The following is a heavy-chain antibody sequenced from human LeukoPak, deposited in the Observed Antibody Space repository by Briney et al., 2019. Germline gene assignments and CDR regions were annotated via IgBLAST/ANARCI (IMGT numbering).Heavy chain of an antibody. CDR1: GFTSSSNS. CDR2: ISSSSSCI. CDR3: ARGRAAAGTDLDY. V-gene: IGHV3-21*01. Sequence: GGSLRLSCAASGFTSSSNSMNWVRQAPGKGLEWVSSISSSSSCIYYADSVKGRFTVSRDNAKNSLYLQMNSLRAEDTAVYYCARGRAAAGTDLDYWGQGTLVTVSS. J-gene: IGHJ4*02. D-gene: IGHD6-13*01.